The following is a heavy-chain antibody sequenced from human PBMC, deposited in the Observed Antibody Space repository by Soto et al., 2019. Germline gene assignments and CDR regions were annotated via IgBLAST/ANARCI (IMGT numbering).Heavy chain of an antibody. CDR1: GYTFTGYY. D-gene: IGHD3-22*01. V-gene: IGHV1-2*02. CDR3: ARNPDYYDSSGYSQDFDY. Sequence: ASVKVSCKASGYTFTGYYMHWVRQAPGQGLEWMGWINPNSGGTNYAQKFQGRVTMTRDTSISTAYMELSRLRSDDTAVYYCARNPDYYDSSGYSQDFDYWGQGTLVTVSS. CDR2: INPNSGGT. J-gene: IGHJ4*02.